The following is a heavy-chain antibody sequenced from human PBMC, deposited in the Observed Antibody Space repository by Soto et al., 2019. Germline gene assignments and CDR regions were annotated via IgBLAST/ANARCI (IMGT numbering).Heavy chain of an antibody. J-gene: IGHJ6*02. CDR3: ARECTVATIGVGMDV. D-gene: IGHD5-12*01. CDR2: VYYNGNT. V-gene: IGHV4-39*02. Sequence: PSATLSLTCTVSGGSISGSSYYWGWIRQPPGKGLEWIGSVYYNGNTYYDPSLKSRVTISVDTSMNQFSLKLSSVTAADTAVYYCARECTVATIGVGMDVWGQGTSVPDSS. CDR1: GGSISGSSYY.